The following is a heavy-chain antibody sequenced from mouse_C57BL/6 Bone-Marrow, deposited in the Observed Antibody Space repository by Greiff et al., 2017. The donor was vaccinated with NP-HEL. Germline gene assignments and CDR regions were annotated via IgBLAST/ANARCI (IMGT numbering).Heavy chain of an antibody. V-gene: IGHV1-26*01. CDR3: AREDITTVVAPND. Sequence: EVQLQQSGPELVKPGASVKISCKASGYTFTDYYMNWVKQSHGKSLEWIGDINPNNGGTSYNQKFKGKATLTVDKSSSTAYMELRSLTSEDSAVYYCAREDITTVVAPNDWGQGTTLTVSS. D-gene: IGHD1-1*01. CDR2: INPNNGGT. J-gene: IGHJ2*01. CDR1: GYTFTDYY.